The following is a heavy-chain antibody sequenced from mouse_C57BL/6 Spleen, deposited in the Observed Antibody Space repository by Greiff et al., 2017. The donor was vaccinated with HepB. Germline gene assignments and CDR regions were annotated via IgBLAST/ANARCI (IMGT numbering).Heavy chain of an antibody. J-gene: IGHJ2*01. V-gene: IGHV1-26*01. CDR3: ARWEMGLRNYFDY. CDR1: GYTFTDYY. D-gene: IGHD2-3*01. CDR2: INPNNGGT. Sequence: EVQLQQSGPELVKPGASVKISCKASGYTFTDYYMNWVKQSHGKSLEWIGDINPNNGGTSYNQKFKGKATLTVDKSSSTAYMELRSLTSADSAVYYCARWEMGLRNYFDYWGQGTTLTVSS.